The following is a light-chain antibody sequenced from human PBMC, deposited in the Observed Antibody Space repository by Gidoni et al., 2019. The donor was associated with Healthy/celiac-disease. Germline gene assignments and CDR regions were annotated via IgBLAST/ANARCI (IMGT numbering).Light chain of an antibody. CDR1: QSVSSN. V-gene: IGKV3-15*01. Sequence: EIVMTQSPATLSVSPGERATLSCRASQSVSSNLAWYQQNPGQAPRLLIYGASTRATGIPARFSGSGSGSEFTLTISSLQSEDFAVYYCQQYHNWPPWTFGQGTKVEIK. J-gene: IGKJ1*01. CDR3: QQYHNWPPWT. CDR2: GAS.